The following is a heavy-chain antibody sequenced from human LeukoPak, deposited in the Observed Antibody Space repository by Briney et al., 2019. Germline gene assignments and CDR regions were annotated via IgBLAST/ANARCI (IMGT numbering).Heavy chain of an antibody. Sequence: SETLSLTCTVSGGSISSYYWSWIRQPPGKGLEWIGYIYYSGSTNYNPSLKSRVTISVDTSKNQFSLKLSSVTAADTAVYYCASAGSIYGDYDHFDYWGQGTLVTVSS. CDR2: IYYSGST. D-gene: IGHD4-17*01. J-gene: IGHJ4*02. V-gene: IGHV4-59*12. CDR1: GGSISSYY. CDR3: ASAGSIYGDYDHFDY.